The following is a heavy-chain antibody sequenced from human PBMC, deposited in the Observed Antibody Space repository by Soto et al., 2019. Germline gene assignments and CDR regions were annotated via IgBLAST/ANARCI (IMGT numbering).Heavy chain of an antibody. CDR2: INHSGST. CDR1: GGSFSGYY. D-gene: IGHD5-12*01. CDR3: ASLRWLQRLDY. J-gene: IGHJ4*02. V-gene: IGHV4-34*01. Sequence: PSETLSLTCAVYGGSFSGYYWSWIRQPPGKGLEWIGEINHSGSTNYNPSLKSRVTISVDTSKNQFSLKLSSVTAADTAVYYCASLRWLQRLDYWGQGALVTVSS.